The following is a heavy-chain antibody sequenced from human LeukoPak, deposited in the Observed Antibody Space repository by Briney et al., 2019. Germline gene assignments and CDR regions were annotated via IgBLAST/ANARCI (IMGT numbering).Heavy chain of an antibody. CDR3: ARGYCSGGSCYRAPFTY. D-gene: IGHD2-15*01. J-gene: IGHJ4*02. V-gene: IGHV3-53*01. Sequence: PGGSLRLSCAASGFTFSSNYVSWVRQAPGKGLEWVSVIHSGGSTCYADSVKGRFTISRDNSNNTLYLQMNSLRAEDTAVYYCARGYCSGGSCYRAPFTYWGQGTLVTVSS. CDR1: GFTFSSNY. CDR2: IHSGGST.